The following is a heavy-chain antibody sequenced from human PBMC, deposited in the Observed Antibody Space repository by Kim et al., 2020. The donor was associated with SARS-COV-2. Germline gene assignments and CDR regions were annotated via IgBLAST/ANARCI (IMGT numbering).Heavy chain of an antibody. CDR2: INPSGGST. J-gene: IGHJ6*02. Sequence: ASVKVSCKASGYTFTSYYMHWVRQAPGQGLEWMGIINPSGGSTSYAQKFQGRVTMTRDTSTSTVYMELSSLRSEDTAVYYCASGGDCSSTSCYRSYYYYGMDVWGQGTTVTVSS. CDR3: ASGGDCSSTSCYRSYYYYGMDV. V-gene: IGHV1-46*01. D-gene: IGHD2-2*01. CDR1: GYTFTSYY.